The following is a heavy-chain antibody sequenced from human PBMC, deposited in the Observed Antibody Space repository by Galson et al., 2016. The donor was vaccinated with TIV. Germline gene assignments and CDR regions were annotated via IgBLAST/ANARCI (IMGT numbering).Heavy chain of an antibody. Sequence: TLRLSCATSGFTVSSYGMHWVRQAQGKGMERVALASYDGSNTSYADFVKGRFTISRDNSKNTLYLQMNNLRAEDTAVYYCARASRLDSSNWYRQVYYCGMDVWGQGTTVTVSS. J-gene: IGHJ6*02. CDR3: ARASRLDSSNWYRQVYYCGMDV. CDR2: ASYDGSNT. D-gene: IGHD6-13*01. V-gene: IGHV3-30*19. CDR1: GFTVSSYG.